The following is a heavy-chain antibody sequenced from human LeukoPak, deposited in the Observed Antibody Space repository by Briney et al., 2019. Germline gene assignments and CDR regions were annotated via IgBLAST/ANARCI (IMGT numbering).Heavy chain of an antibody. Sequence: SETLSLTCTVSGDSISRSTYYWAWIRQPPGKGLEWIGSVYYGRSPYFNPSLESRATISVDTSKNHFSLKMSSVTAADTAVYYCARSSGTGTFSYWGQGTLVTVSS. V-gene: IGHV4-39*02. CDR3: ARSSGTGTFSY. D-gene: IGHD6-25*01. J-gene: IGHJ4*02. CDR1: GDSISRSTYY. CDR2: VYYGRSP.